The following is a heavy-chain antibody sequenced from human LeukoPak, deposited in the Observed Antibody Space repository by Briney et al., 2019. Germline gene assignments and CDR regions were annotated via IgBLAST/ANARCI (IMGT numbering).Heavy chain of an antibody. V-gene: IGHV3-33*01. Sequence: GESLRLSCAASGFAFSSHGMNWVRQAPGKGLEWVAGINPDGSKEYYVDAVKGRFTISRDNSKNTLYLQMNSLRVEDTAMYYCARDLSYFSFDDWGQGTTVTVSS. CDR3: ARDLSYFSFDD. CDR1: GFAFSSHG. D-gene: IGHD2-21*01. J-gene: IGHJ6*02. CDR2: INPDGSKE.